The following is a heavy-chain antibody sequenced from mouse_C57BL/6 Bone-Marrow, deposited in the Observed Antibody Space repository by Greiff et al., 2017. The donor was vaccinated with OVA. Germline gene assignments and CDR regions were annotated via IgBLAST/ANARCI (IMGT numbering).Heavy chain of an antibody. Sequence: QVQLKESGPELVKPGASVKISCKASGYAFSSSWMNWVKQRPGKGLEWIGRIYPGDGDTNYNGKFKGKATLTADKSSSTAYMQLSSLTSEDSAVYFCATGYYDYYWGQGTLVTVSA. V-gene: IGHV1-82*01. CDR1: GYAFSSSW. CDR3: ATGYYDYY. CDR2: IYPGDGDT. J-gene: IGHJ3*01. D-gene: IGHD2-4*01.